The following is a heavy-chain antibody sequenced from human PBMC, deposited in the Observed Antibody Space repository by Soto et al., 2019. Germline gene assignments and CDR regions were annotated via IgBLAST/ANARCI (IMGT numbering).Heavy chain of an antibody. CDR3: ARVIVSGWVALDI. CDR2: IYYRGSN. CDR1: GGSISSYY. D-gene: IGHD3-10*01. V-gene: IGHV4-59*01. Sequence: SDTLSLTCTVSGGSISSYYWIWIRQPPGKGLERIGYIYYRGSNNYNPSQKRRVNISVGTSKNYFSLKLSSLTAADTAVYYCARVIVSGWVALDIWGQGTMVS. J-gene: IGHJ3*02.